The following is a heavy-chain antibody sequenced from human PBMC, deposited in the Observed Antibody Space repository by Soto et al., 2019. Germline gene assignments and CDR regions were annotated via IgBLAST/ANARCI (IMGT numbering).Heavy chain of an antibody. CDR1: GFTFTSYA. CDR3: ARVQCTGGSCFSSYYYYYGMDV. Sequence: GGSLRLSCAASGFTFTSYAMIWVRQAPGKGLEWVSAISGSGGSTYYADSVKGRFTISRDNSKNTVYLQMNSLRAEDTAVYYCARVQCTGGSCFSSYYYYYGMDVWGQGTTVTVSS. D-gene: IGHD2-15*01. J-gene: IGHJ6*02. V-gene: IGHV3-23*01. CDR2: ISGSGGST.